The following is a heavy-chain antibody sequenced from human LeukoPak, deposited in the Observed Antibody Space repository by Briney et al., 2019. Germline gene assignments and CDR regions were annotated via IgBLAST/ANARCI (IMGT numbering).Heavy chain of an antibody. CDR3: ARERLVNLYYYDSSGYPFDY. Sequence: PSETLSLTCTVSGGSISSSSYYWGWIRQPPGKGLEWIGSIYHSGSTYYNPSLKSRVAISVDTSKNQFSLKLSSVTAADTAVYYCARERLVNLYYYDSSGYPFDYWGQGTLVTVSS. CDR2: IYHSGST. D-gene: IGHD3-22*01. V-gene: IGHV4-39*07. CDR1: GGSISSSSYY. J-gene: IGHJ4*02.